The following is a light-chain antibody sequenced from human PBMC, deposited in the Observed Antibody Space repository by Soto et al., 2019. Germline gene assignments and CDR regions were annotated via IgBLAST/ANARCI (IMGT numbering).Light chain of an antibody. J-gene: IGLJ1*01. V-gene: IGLV2-14*03. CDR2: DVT. Sequence: QSARTRAAPGSGSAGRGSSISCTGTSSDAGDYNSVSWYQHHPGKAPKLMIYDVTNRPSGVSNRFSASKSGNTASLTISGLQAEDEADYYCSSYTSSSTLIFGTGTKVTVL. CDR3: SSYTSSSTLI. CDR1: SSDAGDYNS.